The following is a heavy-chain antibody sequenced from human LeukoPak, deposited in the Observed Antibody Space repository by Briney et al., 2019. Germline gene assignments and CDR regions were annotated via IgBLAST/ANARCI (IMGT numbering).Heavy chain of an antibody. V-gene: IGHV4-4*02. D-gene: IGHD3-10*01. CDR3: ARHKRPSITMVRGVITGSYYMDV. CDR2: IYHSGST. Sequence: SETLSLTCAVSGGTISSSNWWSWVRQPPGKGLEWIGEIYHSGSTNYNPSLKSRVTISVDKSKNQFSLKLSSVTAADTAVYYCARHKRPSITMVRGVITGSYYMDVWGKGTTVTISS. CDR1: GGTISSSNW. J-gene: IGHJ6*03.